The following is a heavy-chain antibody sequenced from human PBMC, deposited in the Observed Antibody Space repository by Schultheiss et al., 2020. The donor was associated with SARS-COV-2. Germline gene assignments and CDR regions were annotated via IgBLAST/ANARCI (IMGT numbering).Heavy chain of an antibody. CDR2: ISAHNGNT. D-gene: IGHD3-16*01. V-gene: IGHV1-18*01. J-gene: IGHJ4*02. CDR1: GYTFTSYG. CDR3: VREGGRGEIDY. Sequence: ASVKVSCKASGYTFTSYGISWVRQAPGQGLEWMGWISAHNGNTNYAQKLQGRVTMTVDTSTSTAYVELRSVRSDDTAVYYCVREGGRGEIDYWGQGTLVTVSS.